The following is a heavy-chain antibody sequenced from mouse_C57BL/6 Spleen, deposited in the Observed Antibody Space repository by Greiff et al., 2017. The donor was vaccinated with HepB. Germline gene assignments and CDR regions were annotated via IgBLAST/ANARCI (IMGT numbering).Heavy chain of an antibody. CDR3: ARRDGSSYEDYFDY. CDR1: GFTFSSYA. J-gene: IGHJ2*01. D-gene: IGHD1-1*01. V-gene: IGHV5-4*03. CDR2: ISDGGSYT. Sequence: EVMLVESGGGLVKPGGSLKLSCAASGFTFSSYAMSWVRQTPEKRLEWVATISDGGSYTYYPDNVKGRFTISRDNAKNNLYLQMSHLKSEDTAMYYCARRDGSSYEDYFDYWGQGTTLTVSS.